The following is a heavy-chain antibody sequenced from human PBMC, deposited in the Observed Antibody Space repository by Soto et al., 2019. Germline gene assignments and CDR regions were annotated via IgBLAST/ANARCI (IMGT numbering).Heavy chain of an antibody. D-gene: IGHD5-12*01. CDR2: IYPGDSDT. CDR3: AIPTYSGYDSSAIDF. CDR1: GYSFTSYW. V-gene: IGHV5-51*01. J-gene: IGHJ3*01. Sequence: PGESLKISCKGSGYSFTSYWIGWVRQMPGKGLEWMGIIYPGDSDTRYSPSFQGQVTISADKSISTAYLQWSSLKASDTAMYYCAIPTYSGYDSSAIDFWGQGTMVNVSS.